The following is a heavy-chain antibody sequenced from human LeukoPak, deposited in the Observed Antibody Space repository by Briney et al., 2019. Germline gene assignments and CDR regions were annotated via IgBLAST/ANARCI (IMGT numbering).Heavy chain of an antibody. CDR3: ARIYCGGDCRGYYYHYYMDV. CDR2: IYTSGST. Sequence: ASETLSLTCTVSGGSISSGSYYWSWIRQPAGKGLEWIGRIYTSGSTKYNPSLKSRVTISVDTSKNQFSLKLSSVTAADTAVYYCARIYCGGDCRGYYYHYYMDVWGKGTTVTISS. D-gene: IGHD2-21*02. V-gene: IGHV4-61*02. CDR1: GGSISSGSYY. J-gene: IGHJ6*03.